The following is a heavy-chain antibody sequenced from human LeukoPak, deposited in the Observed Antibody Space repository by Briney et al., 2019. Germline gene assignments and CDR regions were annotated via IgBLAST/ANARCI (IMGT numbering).Heavy chain of an antibody. Sequence: GESLKISCKGSGYIFTSYWIGWVRQMPGKGLEWMGIIYPGDSDTRYSPSFQGQVTISADKSISTAYLQWSSLKASDTAMYYCARLQSYYDILTGFQGDVWGQGTTVTVSS. CDR3: ARLQSYYDILTGFQGDV. CDR1: GYIFTSYW. J-gene: IGHJ6*02. CDR2: IYPGDSDT. V-gene: IGHV5-51*01. D-gene: IGHD3-9*01.